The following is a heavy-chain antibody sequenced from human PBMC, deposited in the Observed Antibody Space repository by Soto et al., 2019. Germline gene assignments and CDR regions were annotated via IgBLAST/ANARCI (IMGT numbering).Heavy chain of an antibody. CDR3: ATRVATIVSEYYFDY. CDR2: IYYSGST. J-gene: IGHJ4*02. Sequence: SETLSLTCTVSGGSISSSSYYWGWIRQPPGKGLEWIGSIYYSGSTYYNPSLKSRVTIPVDTSKNQFSLKLSSVTAADTAVYYCATRVATIVSEYYFDYWGQGTLVTVSS. D-gene: IGHD5-12*01. CDR1: GGSISSSSYY. V-gene: IGHV4-39*01.